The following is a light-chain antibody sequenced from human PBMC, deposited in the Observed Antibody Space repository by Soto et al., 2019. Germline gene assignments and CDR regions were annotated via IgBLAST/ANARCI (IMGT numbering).Light chain of an antibody. J-gene: IGKJ1*01. CDR2: DAS. V-gene: IGKV3-11*01. Sequence: EIVLTQSPATLSLSPGERATLSCRASQSVSSYLAWYQQKPGQAPRLLIYDASNRATGIPARFSGSGSGIDFTLTISSLEPEDFAVYYCQQLSNWPRTFGQWTKVEIK. CDR1: QSVSSY. CDR3: QQLSNWPRT.